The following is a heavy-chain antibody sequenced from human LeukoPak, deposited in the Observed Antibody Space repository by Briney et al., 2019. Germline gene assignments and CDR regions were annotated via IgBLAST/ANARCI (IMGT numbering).Heavy chain of an antibody. J-gene: IGHJ4*02. V-gene: IGHV3-23*01. CDR2: ISGSGGST. Sequence: GGSLRLSCAASGFTFSSYAVSWVRQAPGKGLEWVSAISGSGGSTYYADSVKGRFTISRDNSKITLYLQMNSLRAEDTAVYYCAKDRRYSSSSDYWGQGTLVTVSS. D-gene: IGHD6-6*01. CDR3: AKDRRYSSSSDY. CDR1: GFTFSSYA.